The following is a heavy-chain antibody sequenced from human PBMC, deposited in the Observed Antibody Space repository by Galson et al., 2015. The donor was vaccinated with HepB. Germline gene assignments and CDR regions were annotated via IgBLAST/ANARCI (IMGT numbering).Heavy chain of an antibody. CDR2: INRSGNT. J-gene: IGHJ6*02. V-gene: IGHV4-34*01. D-gene: IGHD3-22*01. CDR3: ARGPDYYDSSGSYGMDV. Sequence: ETLSLTCAVYGGSFSGHYWSWIRQPPGKGLEWIGEINRSGNTKYKPSLKSRVAMSVDTSKSQFSLKLRSVTAADTAVYYCARGPDYYDSSGSYGMDVWGQGTTVIVSS. CDR1: GGSFSGHY.